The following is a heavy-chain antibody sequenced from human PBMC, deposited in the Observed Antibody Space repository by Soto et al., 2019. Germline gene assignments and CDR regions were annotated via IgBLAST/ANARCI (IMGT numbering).Heavy chain of an antibody. CDR3: ARLWGCSVDY. D-gene: IGHD3-16*01. CDR2: IYYSGST. CDR1: GGSISSYY. V-gene: IGHV4-59*08. Sequence: QVQLQESGPGLVKPSETLSLTCTAAGGSISSYYWSWIRQPPGKGLEWIGYIYYSGSTNYNPSLKSRVTRSVDTSKNQFSLKLSSVTAADTAVYYCARLWGCSVDYWGQGTLVTVSS. J-gene: IGHJ4*02.